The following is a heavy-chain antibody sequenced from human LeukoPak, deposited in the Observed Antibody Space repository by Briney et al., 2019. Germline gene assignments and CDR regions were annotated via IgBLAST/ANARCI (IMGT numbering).Heavy chain of an antibody. Sequence: PGGSLRLSCAAAGFSFSSYSMNWVRQAPGKGLEWVSYISSSSSTIYYADSVKGRFTISTDKARNSLYLQMNSLRADDTAVYYCARESTTVVSGPTIGAYWGKGTLVSVSS. CDR2: ISSSSSTI. J-gene: IGHJ4*02. CDR3: ARESTTVVSGPTIGAY. CDR1: GFSFSSYS. D-gene: IGHD4-11*01. V-gene: IGHV3-48*01.